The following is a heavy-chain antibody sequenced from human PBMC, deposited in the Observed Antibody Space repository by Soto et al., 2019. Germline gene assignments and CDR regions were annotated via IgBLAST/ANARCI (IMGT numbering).Heavy chain of an antibody. V-gene: IGHV4-59*01. CDR2: IYYSGST. CDR3: ARGLISGYYLYDAFDI. J-gene: IGHJ3*02. Sequence: SDTLSLTCAVSGGSISIYYWSWIRQPPGKGLEWIGYIYYSGSTNYNPSLKSRVTISVDTSKNQFSLKLSSVTAADTAVYYCARGLISGYYLYDAFDIWGQGTMVTVSS. D-gene: IGHD3-22*01. CDR1: GGSISIYY.